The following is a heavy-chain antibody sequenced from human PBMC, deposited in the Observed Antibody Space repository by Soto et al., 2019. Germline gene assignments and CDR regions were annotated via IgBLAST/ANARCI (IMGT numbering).Heavy chain of an antibody. D-gene: IGHD3-10*02. Sequence: ASVKVSCKASGYIFTNHAIHWVRQAPGQRLEWMGWINTGNGNTKYSQKFQGRVTITRDTSASTAYMELSSLRSEDTAVYYCARGPITMIGYYFDYWGQGTLVTVSS. CDR2: INTGNGNT. CDR1: GYIFTNHA. V-gene: IGHV1-3*04. CDR3: ARGPITMIGYYFDY. J-gene: IGHJ4*02.